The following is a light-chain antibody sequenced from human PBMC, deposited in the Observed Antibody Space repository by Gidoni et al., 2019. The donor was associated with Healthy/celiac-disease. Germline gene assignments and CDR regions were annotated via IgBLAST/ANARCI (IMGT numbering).Light chain of an antibody. CDR3: MQALQTPLT. J-gene: IGKJ4*01. CDR2: LGS. CDR1: QSLLHSNGYNY. Sequence: DSVMTQSPLSLPVTPGEPASISCRSSQSLLHSNGYNYLDCYLQKPGQSPQLLIYLGSNRASGVPDRFSGSGSGTDFTLKISRVEAEDVGVYYCMQALQTPLTFGGGTKVEIK. V-gene: IGKV2-28*01.